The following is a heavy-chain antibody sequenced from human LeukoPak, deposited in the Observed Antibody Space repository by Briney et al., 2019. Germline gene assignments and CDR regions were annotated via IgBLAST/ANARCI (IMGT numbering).Heavy chain of an antibody. V-gene: IGHV3-48*03. D-gene: IGHD4-23*01. CDR1: GFTFSGYE. CDR2: ISSTGSTI. J-gene: IGHJ4*02. CDR3: GREGGLRWADY. Sequence: PGGSLRLSCAASGFTFSGYEMNWVRQAPGRGLEWVSYISSTGSTIYYADSVKGRFTISRDNAKNSLYLQMNSLTAEDTAVYYCGREGGLRWADYWGQGTLVTASS.